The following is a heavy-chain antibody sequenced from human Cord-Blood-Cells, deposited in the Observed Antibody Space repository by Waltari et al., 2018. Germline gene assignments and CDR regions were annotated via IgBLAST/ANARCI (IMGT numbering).Heavy chain of an antibody. CDR1: GYTFTGNG. CDR2: ISTYNGNT. CDR3: ARHAGIAVAGEDGGWFDP. D-gene: IGHD6-19*01. V-gene: IGHV1-18*01. J-gene: IGHJ5*02. Sequence: QVPLVQPGAAVTKSGASVKVSCKSSGYTFTGNGTSWLRAAPGIRLEWMGWISTYNGNTNYAKKLQGRVTMTTDTSTSTAYMELRSLRSDDTAVYYCARHAGIAVAGEDGGWFDPWGQGPLVTVSS.